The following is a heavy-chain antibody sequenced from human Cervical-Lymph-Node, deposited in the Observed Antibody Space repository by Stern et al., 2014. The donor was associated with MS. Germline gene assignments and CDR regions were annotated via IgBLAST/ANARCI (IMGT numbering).Heavy chain of an antibody. V-gene: IGHV2-70*04. Sequence: QITLKESGPALVRPTQTLTLTCTCSGFSLTTTGMRVSWIRQPPGKALEWLARIDWDDEKFYNTSLKTRLTISKDTSRNQVVLTMPNVFPVDTATYYCARVGAAGGLDFWGQGTLVTVSS. J-gene: IGHJ4*02. D-gene: IGHD6-25*01. CDR2: IDWDDEK. CDR1: GFSLTTTGMR. CDR3: ARVGAAGGLDF.